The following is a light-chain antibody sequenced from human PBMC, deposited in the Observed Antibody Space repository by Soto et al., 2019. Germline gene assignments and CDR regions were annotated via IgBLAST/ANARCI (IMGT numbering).Light chain of an antibody. CDR3: QQYGSSPSLT. V-gene: IGKV3-20*01. CDR1: QSVTVNS. Sequence: EILLTQSPSTLSLSPGEGVTLSCRASQSVTVNSLAWYQQKPGQAPRLLIYAASTRAAAVPDRFTGSGSGTDFALTISRLEPEDFAVYYCQQYGSSPSLTFGGGAKVDIK. CDR2: AAS. J-gene: IGKJ4*01.